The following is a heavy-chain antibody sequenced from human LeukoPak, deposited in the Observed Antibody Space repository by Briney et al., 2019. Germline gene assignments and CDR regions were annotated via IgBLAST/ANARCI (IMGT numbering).Heavy chain of an antibody. J-gene: IGHJ5*02. Sequence: GESLKISCKGSGYSFTSYWIGWVRQMPGKGLEWMGIIYPGDSDTRYSPSFQGQVTISADKSISTAYLQWSSLKASDTAMYYCARQQYYGSGSYGLRKRNWFDPWGQGTLVTVSS. CDR3: ARQQYYGSGSYGLRKRNWFDP. CDR2: IYPGDSDT. V-gene: IGHV5-51*01. CDR1: GYSFTSYW. D-gene: IGHD3-10*01.